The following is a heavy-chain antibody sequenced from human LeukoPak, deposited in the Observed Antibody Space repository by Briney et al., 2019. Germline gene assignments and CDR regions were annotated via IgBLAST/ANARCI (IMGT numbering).Heavy chain of an antibody. CDR1: GGSFTGYY. D-gene: IGHD2-21*01. CDR2: INHSGST. J-gene: IGHJ1*01. Sequence: SETLSLTCAVYGGSFTGYYWSWIRQPPGKGLEWIGEINHSGSTNYNPSLKSRVTISVDTSKNQFSLKLSSVTAADTAVYYCARQEHCGGPHCFQYWGQGTPVTVSS. V-gene: IGHV4-34*01. CDR3: ARQEHCGGPHCFQY.